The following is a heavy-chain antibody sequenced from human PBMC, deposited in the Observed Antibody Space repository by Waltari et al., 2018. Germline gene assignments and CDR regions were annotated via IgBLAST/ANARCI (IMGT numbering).Heavy chain of an antibody. CDR2: IYHSGST. J-gene: IGHJ4*02. CDR1: GYSISSGYS. V-gene: IGHV4-38-2*01. D-gene: IGHD3-22*01. Sequence: QVQLQASGPGLVTTSETLSLTCAVSGYSISSGYSWGWIRQPPGKGLGWSGSIYHSGSTYNNPSLKSRVTISVDTSKNQCSLKLSSVTAADTAVYYCVSYDSSGYHDYWGQGTLVTVSS. CDR3: VSYDSSGYHDY.